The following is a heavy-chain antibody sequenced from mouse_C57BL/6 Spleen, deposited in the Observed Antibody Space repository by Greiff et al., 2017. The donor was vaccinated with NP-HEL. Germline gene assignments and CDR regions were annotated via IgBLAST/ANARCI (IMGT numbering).Heavy chain of an antibody. D-gene: IGHD2-3*01. J-gene: IGHJ2*01. CDR3: TTSYDGYPDY. CDR2: IDPETGGT. Sequence: VQLQQSGAELVRPGASVTLSCKASGYTFTDYEMHWVKQTPVHGLEWIGAIDPETGGTAYNQKFKGKAILTADKSSSIAYMELRSLTSEDSAVYYCTTSYDGYPDYWGQGTTLTVSS. CDR1: GYTFTDYE. V-gene: IGHV1-15*01.